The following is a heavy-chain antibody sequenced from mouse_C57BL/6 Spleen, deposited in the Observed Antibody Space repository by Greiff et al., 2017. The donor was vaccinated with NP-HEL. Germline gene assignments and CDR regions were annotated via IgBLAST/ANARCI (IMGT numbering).Heavy chain of an antibody. CDR3: AREGYYGSRGDY. D-gene: IGHD1-1*01. Sequence: VQLQQPGAELVKPGASVKLSCKASGYTFTSYWMHWVKQRPGQGLEWIGMIHPNSGSTNYNEKFKSKATLTVDKSSSTAYMQLSSLTSEDSAVYYCAREGYYGSRGDYWGQGTTLTVSS. J-gene: IGHJ2*01. CDR1: GYTFTSYW. V-gene: IGHV1-64*01. CDR2: IHPNSGST.